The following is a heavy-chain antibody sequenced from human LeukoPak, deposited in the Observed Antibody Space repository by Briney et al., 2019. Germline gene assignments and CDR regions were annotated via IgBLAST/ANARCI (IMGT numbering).Heavy chain of an antibody. D-gene: IGHD1-1*01. CDR2: ISYDGSNK. J-gene: IGHJ4*02. V-gene: IGHV3-30-3*01. CDR3: ARDEGYRLDY. CDR1: GFTFSSYA. Sequence: PGGSLRLSCAGSGFTFSSYAMHWVRQAPGKGLEWVAVISYDGSNKYYADSVKGRFTISRDNSKNTLYLQMNSLRAEDTAVYYCARDEGYRLDYWGQGTLVTVSS.